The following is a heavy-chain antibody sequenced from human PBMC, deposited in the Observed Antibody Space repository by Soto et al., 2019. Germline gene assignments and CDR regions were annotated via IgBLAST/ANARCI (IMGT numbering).Heavy chain of an antibody. D-gene: IGHD1-26*01. CDR2: ISGRGGST. V-gene: IGHV3-23*01. Sequence: EVQLLESGGGLVQPGGSLRLSCAASGFTFSSYAMSWVRQAPGKGLEWVSAISGRGGSTYYAYSVKGRFTISRDNSKNTLYLQMNSLRAEDTGVYYCAKDGFSTSGSSPNWFDPWGQGTLVTVSS. J-gene: IGHJ5*02. CDR1: GFTFSSYA. CDR3: AKDGFSTSGSSPNWFDP.